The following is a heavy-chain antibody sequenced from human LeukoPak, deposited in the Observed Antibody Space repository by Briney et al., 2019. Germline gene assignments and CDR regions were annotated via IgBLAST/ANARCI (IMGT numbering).Heavy chain of an antibody. Sequence: GASVKVSCKASGYTFTSFGISWVQQAPGQGLEWMGWISAYNGNTNYAQKLQGRVTMTTDTSTNTAYMELRSLRSDDTAVYYCARPNGYDFWSGYYSMDVWGQGTTVTVSS. D-gene: IGHD3-3*01. CDR3: ARPNGYDFWSGYYSMDV. CDR2: ISAYNGNT. V-gene: IGHV1-18*01. CDR1: GYTFTSFG. J-gene: IGHJ6*02.